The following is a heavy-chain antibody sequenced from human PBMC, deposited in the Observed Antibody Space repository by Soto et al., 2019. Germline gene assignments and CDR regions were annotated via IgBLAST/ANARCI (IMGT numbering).Heavy chain of an antibody. V-gene: IGHV1-69*12. Sequence: QVQLVQSGAEVKKPGSSVKVSCKASGGTFSSHAISWVRQAPGQGLEWMGGIIPMFGTANYAQKFQGRVTITADEATSTAYMELSSLRSEDTAVYYCAQPLGLAVAGPGRFDLWGRGTLLTVSS. D-gene: IGHD6-19*01. CDR1: GGTFSSHA. CDR2: IIPMFGTA. CDR3: AQPLGLAVAGPGRFDL. J-gene: IGHJ2*01.